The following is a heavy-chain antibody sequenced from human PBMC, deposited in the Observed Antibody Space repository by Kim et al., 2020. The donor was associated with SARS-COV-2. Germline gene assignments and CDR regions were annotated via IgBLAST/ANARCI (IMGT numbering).Heavy chain of an antibody. Sequence: YVAPLKGRFTLSRENARNSLYLQMNSLRAEDTAVYYCARLGYYGSGSHPDYWGQGTLVTVSS. CDR3: ARLGYYGSGSHPDY. V-gene: IGHV3-21*01. J-gene: IGHJ4*02. D-gene: IGHD3-10*01.